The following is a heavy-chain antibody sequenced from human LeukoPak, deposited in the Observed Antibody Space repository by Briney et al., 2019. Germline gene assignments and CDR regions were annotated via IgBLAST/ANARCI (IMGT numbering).Heavy chain of an antibody. Sequence: PGGSLRLSCAVSGFTFDDYPMHWVRQVPGKGLEWVSLTSGDGGTTYYADSVKGRFTISRDNSKNSLYLQMNSLRSGDTALYYCAKDYYWGQGTLVTVSS. CDR1: GFTFDDYP. CDR3: AKDYY. V-gene: IGHV3-43*02. J-gene: IGHJ4*02. CDR2: TSGDGGTT.